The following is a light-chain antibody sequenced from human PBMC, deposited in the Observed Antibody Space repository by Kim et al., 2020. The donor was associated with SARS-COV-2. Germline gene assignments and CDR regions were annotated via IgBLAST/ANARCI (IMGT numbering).Light chain of an antibody. Sequence: SSELTQDPTVSVALGQTVRITCQGDSLRNSYASWYQQKPGQAPILVMSDENNRPSGIPDRFSGSTSGSTASLTITGAQAEDEADYYCCSRYSRAKVYVFGTGTKVTVL. CDR1: SLRNSY. CDR3: CSRYSRAKVYV. CDR2: DEN. V-gene: IGLV3-19*01. J-gene: IGLJ1*01.